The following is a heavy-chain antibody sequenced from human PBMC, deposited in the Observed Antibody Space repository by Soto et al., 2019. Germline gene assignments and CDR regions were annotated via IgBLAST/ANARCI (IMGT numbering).Heavy chain of an antibody. J-gene: IGHJ4*02. V-gene: IGHV6-1*01. CDR3: ARRFGQLVGLDY. CDR2: TYYRSKWYN. D-gene: IGHD6-6*01. CDR1: GDSVSGNSAA. Sequence: QTLSLTCAISGDSVSGNSAAWNWIRQSPSRGLEWLGRTYYRSKWYNDYAVSVKSRITVTPDTSKNQFSLHLNSVTPEDTAVYYCARRFGQLVGLDYWGQGTLVTVSS.